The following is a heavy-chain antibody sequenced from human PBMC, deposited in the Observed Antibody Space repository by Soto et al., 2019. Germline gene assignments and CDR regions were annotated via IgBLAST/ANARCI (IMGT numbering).Heavy chain of an antibody. D-gene: IGHD7-27*01. V-gene: IGHV4-59*01. J-gene: IGHJ3*02. Sequence: SETLSLTCTVSGGSISSYYWSWIRQPPGKGLEWIGYIYYSGSTNYNPSLKSRVTISVDTSKNQFSLKLSSVTAAVTAVYYCAREVGFQLGQIDRDAFDIWGQGTMVTVSS. CDR2: IYYSGST. CDR1: GGSISSYY. CDR3: AREVGFQLGQIDRDAFDI.